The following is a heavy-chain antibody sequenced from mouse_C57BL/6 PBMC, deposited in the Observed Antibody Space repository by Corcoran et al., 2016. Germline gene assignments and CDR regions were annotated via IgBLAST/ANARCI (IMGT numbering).Heavy chain of an antibody. CDR3: ARQLRAGTMDY. CDR1: GYTFTDYY. D-gene: IGHD3-2*02. Sequence: ELQLQQSGPELVKPGASVKISCKASGYTFTDYYMNWVKQSHGKSLEWIGDINPNNGGTSYNQKFKGKATLTVDKSSSTAYMELRSLTSEDSAVYYCARQLRAGTMDYWGQGTSVTVSS. CDR2: INPNNGGT. J-gene: IGHJ4*01. V-gene: IGHV1-26*01.